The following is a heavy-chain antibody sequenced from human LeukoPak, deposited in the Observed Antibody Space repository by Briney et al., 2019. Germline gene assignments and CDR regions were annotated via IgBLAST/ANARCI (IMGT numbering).Heavy chain of an antibody. CDR2: ISYDGSNK. CDR1: GFTFSSYA. V-gene: IGHV3-30-3*01. CDR3: ARDRWAAGPIFQFDY. Sequence: PGGSLRLSCAASGFTFSSYAMHWVRQAPGKGLEWVAVISYDGSNKYYADSVKGRFTISRDNSKNTLYLQMNSLRAEDTAVYYCARDRWAAGPIFQFDYWGQGTLVTVSS. J-gene: IGHJ4*02. D-gene: IGHD6-13*01.